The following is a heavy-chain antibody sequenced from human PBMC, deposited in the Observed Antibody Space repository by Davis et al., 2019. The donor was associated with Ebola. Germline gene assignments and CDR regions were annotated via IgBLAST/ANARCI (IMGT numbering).Heavy chain of an antibody. V-gene: IGHV4-31*03. CDR3: ARLRTEMASFYFEY. J-gene: IGHJ4*02. CDR1: GGSISSAGYY. CDR2: IYHSGIP. D-gene: IGHD5-24*01. Sequence: MPSETLSLTCTVSGGSISSAGYYWSWIRQPPGKGLEWIGYIYHSGIPYSNPSLGSRVTISVDTSKNQFSLNLSSVTAADTAVYYCARLRTEMASFYFEYWGQGTLVTVSS.